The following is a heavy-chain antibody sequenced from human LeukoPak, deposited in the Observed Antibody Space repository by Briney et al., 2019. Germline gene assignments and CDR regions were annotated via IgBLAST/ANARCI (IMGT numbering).Heavy chain of an antibody. J-gene: IGHJ4*02. CDR2: ISWNSGSI. V-gene: IGHV3-9*01. D-gene: IGHD5-18*01. CDR1: GFTFDDYA. Sequence: GGSLRLSCAASGFTFDDYAMHWVRQAPGKGLEWVSCISWNSGSIGYADSVKGRVTISRDNAKNSLYLQMNSLRAEDTALYYWAKEAHSQYSYGYRGTYFDYWGQGTLVTVSS. CDR3: AKEAHSQYSYGYRGTYFDY.